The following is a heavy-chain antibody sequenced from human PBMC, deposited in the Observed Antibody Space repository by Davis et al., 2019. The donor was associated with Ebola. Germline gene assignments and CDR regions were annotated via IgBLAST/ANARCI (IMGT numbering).Heavy chain of an antibody. V-gene: IGHV3-23*01. Sequence: GGSLRLSCAASGFIFSNYWMSWVRRAPGKGLEWVSTLGLSADTYYADSVKGRFTISRDNSKNTLHLQMNSLRVEDTAIYYCAKDTSNVWFDVWGQGTMVTVSS. CDR3: AKDTSNVWFDV. D-gene: IGHD6-19*01. CDR1: GFIFSNYW. CDR2: LGLSADT. J-gene: IGHJ3*01.